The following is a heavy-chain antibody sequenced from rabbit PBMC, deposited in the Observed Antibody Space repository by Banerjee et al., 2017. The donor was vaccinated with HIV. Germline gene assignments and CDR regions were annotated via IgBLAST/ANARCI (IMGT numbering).Heavy chain of an antibody. D-gene: IGHD1-1*01. CDR1: GFDFGRYYM. CDR2: IDPIFGIA. J-gene: IGHJ4*01. Sequence: QEQLVESGGGLVQPGGSLKLSCKASGFDFGRYYMSWVRQAPGKGLEWIGDIDPIFGIAVYASWVSGRFTFSKTSSTTVTLQVTSLTAADTATYFCARDLTGVIGWNFGWWGPGTLVTVS. V-gene: IGHV1S45*01. CDR3: ARDLTGVIGWNFGW.